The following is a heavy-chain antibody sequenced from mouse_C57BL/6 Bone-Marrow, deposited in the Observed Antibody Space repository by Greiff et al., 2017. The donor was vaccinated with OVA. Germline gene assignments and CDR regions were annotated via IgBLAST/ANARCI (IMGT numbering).Heavy chain of an antibody. CDR3: ARGYYGSSYAMDY. CDR1: GFNIKNTY. CDR2: IDPANGNT. J-gene: IGHJ4*01. V-gene: IGHV14-3*01. D-gene: IGHD1-1*01. Sequence: VQLKQSVAELVRPGASVKLSCTASGFNIKNTYMHWVKQRPEQGLEWIGRIDPANGNTKSAPKFQGKATLTADKSSNTAYLQLSSLTSEDTAIDDCARGYYGSSYAMDYWGQGTSVTVSS.